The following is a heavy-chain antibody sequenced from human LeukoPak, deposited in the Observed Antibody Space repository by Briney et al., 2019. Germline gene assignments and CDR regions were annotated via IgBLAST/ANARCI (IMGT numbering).Heavy chain of an antibody. CDR1: DDSFSSHY. V-gene: IGHV4-59*11. Sequence: PSETLSLTCAVSDDSFSSHYWTWIRQPPGKGLEWIGYISYIGSTNYNPSLKSRVTISIDTSKNQFSLKLTSVTAADTAVYYCARRIIREGRYYDSSGPYFDYWGQGTLVTVSS. CDR3: ARRIIREGRYYDSSGPYFDY. J-gene: IGHJ4*02. D-gene: IGHD3-22*01. CDR2: ISYIGST.